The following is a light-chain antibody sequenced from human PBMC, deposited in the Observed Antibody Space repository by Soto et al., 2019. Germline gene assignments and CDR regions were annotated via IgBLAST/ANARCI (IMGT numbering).Light chain of an antibody. J-gene: IGKJ1*01. CDR1: QSINNW. CDR3: QQYDTYWT. V-gene: IGKV1-5*03. CDR2: KAS. Sequence: DIQMTQSPSTMSASVGDRVTITCRASQSINNWLAWYQQKPGKAPKLLIYKASNLEIGVPSRFSGSGSGTDVTLPISSLQPDDFATDYCQQYDTYWTFGQGTKVEIK.